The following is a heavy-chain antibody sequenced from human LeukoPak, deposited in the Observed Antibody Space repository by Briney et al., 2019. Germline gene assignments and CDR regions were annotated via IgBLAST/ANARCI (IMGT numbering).Heavy chain of an antibody. CDR2: ISAYNGNT. CDR3: ARVYRMGSSTGVFLDY. CDR1: GYTFTSYG. D-gene: IGHD3-10*01. V-gene: IGHV1-18*01. Sequence: VASVKVSCKASGYTFTSYGISWVRQAPGQGLEWMGWISAYNGNTNYAQKLQGRVTMTTDTSTSTAYMELRSLRSDDTAVYYCARVYRMGSSTGVFLDYWGQGTLVTVSS. J-gene: IGHJ4*02.